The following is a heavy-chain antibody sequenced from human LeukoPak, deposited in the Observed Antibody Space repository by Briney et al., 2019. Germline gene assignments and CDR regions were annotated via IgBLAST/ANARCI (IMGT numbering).Heavy chain of an antibody. J-gene: IGHJ6*03. V-gene: IGHV3-7*01. CDR3: ASTVLSGWYLPYYYYMDV. D-gene: IGHD6-19*01. CDR2: IKQDGSEK. CDR1: GFTFSSYW. Sequence: GGSLRLSCAASGFTFSSYWMSWVRQAPGKGLELVANIKQDGSEKYYVDSVKGRFTTSRDNAKNSLYLQMNSLRAEDTAVYYCASTVLSGWYLPYYYYMDVWGKGTTVTISS.